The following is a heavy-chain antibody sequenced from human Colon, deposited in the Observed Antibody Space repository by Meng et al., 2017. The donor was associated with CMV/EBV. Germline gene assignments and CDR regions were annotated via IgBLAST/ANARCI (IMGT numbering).Heavy chain of an antibody. D-gene: IGHD3-22*01. J-gene: IGHJ4*02. V-gene: IGHV4-4*02. CDR2: VSPGGDP. CDR3: ARSSAPKRSLDS. CDR1: GGSISGSDL. Sequence: CAVSGGSISGSDLWSWVRQPPGKGLEWIGEVSPGGDPNYNSSLQSRVTVLIDKSRNQFSLTLTSVSAADTAMYYCARSSAPKRSLDSWGQGILVTVSS.